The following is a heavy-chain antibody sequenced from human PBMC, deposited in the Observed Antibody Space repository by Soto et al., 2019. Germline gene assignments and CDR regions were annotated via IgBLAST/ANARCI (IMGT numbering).Heavy chain of an antibody. J-gene: IGHJ4*02. V-gene: IGHV1-18*01. D-gene: IGHD5-12*01. CDR1: GYTFTMYG. CDR2: ISAYNGNT. Sequence: ASVKVSCKASGYTFTMYGISCVLQAPGQWLEWMGWISAYNGNTNYAQKLQGRVTMTTDTSTSTAYMELRSLRSDDTAVYYCARGLFMVATGDYWCQGTLVTVSS. CDR3: ARGLFMVATGDY.